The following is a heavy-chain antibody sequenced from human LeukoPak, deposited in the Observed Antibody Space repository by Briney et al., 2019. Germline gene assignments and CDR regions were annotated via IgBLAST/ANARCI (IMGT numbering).Heavy chain of an antibody. CDR3: ARPNHCSSTNCNDAFDI. CDR1: VESFSGYY. Sequence: PSETLSLTCAVYVESFSGYYWTWIRQPPGKGLEWIGDINHSGSSNYNPSLKSRVTISVGTSKNQFSLKLSSVTAADTAVYYCARPNHCSSTNCNDAFDIWGQGTMVTVSS. D-gene: IGHD2-2*01. J-gene: IGHJ3*02. V-gene: IGHV4-34*01. CDR2: INHSGSS.